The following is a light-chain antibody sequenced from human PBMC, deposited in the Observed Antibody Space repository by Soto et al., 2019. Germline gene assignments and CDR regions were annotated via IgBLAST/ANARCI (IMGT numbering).Light chain of an antibody. CDR2: DAS. CDR3: QQRSI. Sequence: EILLTQSPATLSLSPGERASLSCRASQYVSTYLAWYQQKPGQAPRLLIYDASTRATGVPARFSGSGSGTDFTLTISSLEPEDFAVYYCQQRSIFGPGTKVDI. V-gene: IGKV3-11*01. J-gene: IGKJ3*01. CDR1: QYVSTY.